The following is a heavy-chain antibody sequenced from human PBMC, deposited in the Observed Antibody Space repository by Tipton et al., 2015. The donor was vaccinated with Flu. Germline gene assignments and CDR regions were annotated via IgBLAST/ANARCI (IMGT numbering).Heavy chain of an antibody. J-gene: IGHJ5*02. CDR3: ARMASGTWFDP. V-gene: IGHV3-74*01. CDR2: INSDGSST. D-gene: IGHD5-24*01. CDR1: GFIFSSYW. Sequence: SLRLSCAASGFIFSSYWMHWVRQAPGKGLVWVSRINSDGSSTSYADSVKGRFTISRDNAKNTLYLQMNSLRAEDTAVYYCARMASGTWFDPWGQGTLVTVSS.